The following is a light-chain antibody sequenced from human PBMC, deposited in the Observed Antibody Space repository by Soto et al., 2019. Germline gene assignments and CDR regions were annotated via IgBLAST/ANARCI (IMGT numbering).Light chain of an antibody. CDR1: SSDVGSYNL. V-gene: IGLV2-14*02. CDR3: SSYTSSSTLL. J-gene: IGLJ2*01. Sequence: QSALTQPASVSGSTGQSITISCTGTSSDVGSYNLVSWYQQHPGKAPKLMIFEVSNRPSGISNRFSGSKSDNTASLTISGLQAEDEAYYYCSSYTSSSTLLFGGGTKLTVL. CDR2: EVS.